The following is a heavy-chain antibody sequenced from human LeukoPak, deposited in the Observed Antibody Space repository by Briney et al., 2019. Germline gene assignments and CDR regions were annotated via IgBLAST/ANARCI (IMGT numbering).Heavy chain of an antibody. CDR3: ARAEYCSSTSCYITSGVFDP. CDR1: GGSISSGDYY. J-gene: IGHJ5*02. CDR2: IYYSGST. V-gene: IGHV4-30-4*01. Sequence: SETLSLTCTVSGGSISSGDYYWSWIRQPPGKGLEWIGYIYYSGSTYYNPSLKSRVTISVDTSKNQFSLKLSSVTAADTAVYYCARAEYCSSTSCYITSGVFDPWGQGTLVTVSS. D-gene: IGHD2-2*02.